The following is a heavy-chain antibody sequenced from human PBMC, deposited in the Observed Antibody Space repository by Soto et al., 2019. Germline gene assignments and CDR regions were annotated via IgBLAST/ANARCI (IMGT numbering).Heavy chain of an antibody. CDR3: ARGWDAGY. CDR2: IHDSGST. Sequence: QVQLQESGPGLVKPSETLSLTCTVSGGSVGSGRHYWGWIRQPPGKGLEWIGYIHDSGSTNYVSSLKSRVTISADPSRNQFFLKVYSVTAADTAEYYCARGWDAGYWGQGTLITVSS. V-gene: IGHV4-61*01. D-gene: IGHD6-19*01. CDR1: GGSVGSGRHY. J-gene: IGHJ4*02.